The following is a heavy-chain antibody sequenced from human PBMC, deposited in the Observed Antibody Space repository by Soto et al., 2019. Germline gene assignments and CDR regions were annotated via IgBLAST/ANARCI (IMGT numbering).Heavy chain of an antibody. V-gene: IGHV4-59*13. Sequence: PSETLSLTCNVSGASISDCYWSWIRQPPGKGLEWIGYIYTSGNTNYNPSLKRRVTISVDTSKNQFSLKLRSVTAADTAVYYCASHVGSGYSDYWGQGTLVTVSS. CDR1: GASISDCY. CDR3: ASHVGSGYSDY. D-gene: IGHD1-26*01. CDR2: IYTSGNT. J-gene: IGHJ4*02.